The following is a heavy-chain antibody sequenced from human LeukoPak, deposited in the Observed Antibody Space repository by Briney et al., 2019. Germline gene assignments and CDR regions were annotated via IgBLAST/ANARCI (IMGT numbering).Heavy chain of an antibody. CDR2: IYYSGTT. J-gene: IGHJ4*02. CDR1: GGSISSSSYY. V-gene: IGHV4-61*01. Sequence: SETLSLTCTVSGGSISSSSYYWSWIRQPPGKGLECIGSIYYSGTTKYNPSLKSRVTISVDTSKHQFSLKLSSVTAADTAVYYCARRHVVYTSSSDPYYFDYWGQGTLVTVSS. D-gene: IGHD6-6*01. CDR3: ARRHVVYTSSSDPYYFDY.